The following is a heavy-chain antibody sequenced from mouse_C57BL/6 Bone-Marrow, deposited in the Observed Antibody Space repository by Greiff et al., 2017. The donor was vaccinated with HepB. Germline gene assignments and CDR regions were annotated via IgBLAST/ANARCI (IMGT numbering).Heavy chain of an antibody. CDR1: GFTFSSYA. J-gene: IGHJ1*03. V-gene: IGHV5-9-1*02. CDR3: TRYYCGSPGWYFDV. Sequence: EVQGVESGEGLVKPGGSLKLSCAASGFTFSSYAMSWVRQTPEKRLEWVAYISSGGDYIYYADTVKGRFTISRDNARNTLYLQMSSLKSEDTAMYYCTRYYCGSPGWYFDVWGTGTTVTVTA. CDR2: ISSGGDYI. D-gene: IGHD1-1*01.